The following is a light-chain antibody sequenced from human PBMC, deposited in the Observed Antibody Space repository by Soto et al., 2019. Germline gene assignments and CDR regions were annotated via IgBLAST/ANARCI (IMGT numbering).Light chain of an antibody. J-gene: IGKJ1*01. Sequence: DIQMTQSPSSLSASVGDRVTITCRASQGITDYLAWYQQKPGQVPNLLIYAASTLQSGVPSRFSGSGSGTDFTLTIAGLQPEDVATYYFQSYNSVPWTFDQGTKVEIK. V-gene: IGKV1-27*01. CDR3: QSYNSVPWT. CDR1: QGITDY. CDR2: AAS.